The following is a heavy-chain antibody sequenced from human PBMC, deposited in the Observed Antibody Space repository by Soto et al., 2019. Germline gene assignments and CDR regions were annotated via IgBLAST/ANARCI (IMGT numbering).Heavy chain of an antibody. V-gene: IGHV4-34*01. J-gene: IGHJ4*02. CDR1: GGSFSGYY. D-gene: IGHD3-10*01. Sequence: QVQLQQWGAGLLKPSETLSLTCAVYGGSFSGYYWSWIRQPPGKGLEWIGEINHSGSTNYNPSLKSRVTISVDTSKNQFSLKLSSVTAADTAVYYCARGSTFVMGFGESFDYWGQGTLVTVSS. CDR3: ARGSTFVMGFGESFDY. CDR2: INHSGST.